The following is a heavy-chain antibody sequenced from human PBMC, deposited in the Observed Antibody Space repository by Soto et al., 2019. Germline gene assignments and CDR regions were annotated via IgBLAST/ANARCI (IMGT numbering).Heavy chain of an antibody. J-gene: IGHJ5*02. V-gene: IGHV3-23*01. D-gene: IGHD6-19*01. Sequence: EVQLLESGGGLVQPGGSLRLSCAASGFTFSSYAMSWVRQAPGKGLEWVSAISGSGGSTYYADSVKGRFTISRDNSKNTLYLQMNSLRAEDTAVYYCAKSEGTPNSSGWDPNWFDPWGQGTLVTVSS. CDR1: GFTFSSYA. CDR3: AKSEGTPNSSGWDPNWFDP. CDR2: ISGSGGST.